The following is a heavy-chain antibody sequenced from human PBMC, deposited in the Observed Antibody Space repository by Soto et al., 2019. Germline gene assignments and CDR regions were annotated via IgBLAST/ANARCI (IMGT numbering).Heavy chain of an antibody. V-gene: IGHV3-23*01. CDR1: GFTFSSYA. D-gene: IGHD3-22*01. CDR3: AKDRNYYDSSGYYHFDY. CDR2: ISGSGGST. J-gene: IGHJ4*02. Sequence: GGSLRLSCAASGFTFSSYAMSWVRQAPGKGLEWVSAISGSGGSTYYADSVKGRFTISRDNSKNTLYLQMNSLRAEDTAVYYCAKDRNYYDSSGYYHFDYWGQGTLVTVSS.